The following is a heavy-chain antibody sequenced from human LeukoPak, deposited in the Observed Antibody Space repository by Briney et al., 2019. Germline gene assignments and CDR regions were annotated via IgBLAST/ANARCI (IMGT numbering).Heavy chain of an antibody. CDR3: ARTDLTGYWTIFDY. CDR1: GFTFSSYE. J-gene: IGHJ4*02. CDR2: IGSSGSTI. D-gene: IGHD3-9*01. V-gene: IGHV3-48*03. Sequence: GGSLRLSCAASGFTFSSYEMNWVRQAPGKGLEWVSYIGSSGSTIYNADSVKGRFTISRDNAKNSLYLQMNSLRAEDTAVYYCARTDLTGYWTIFDYWGQGTLVTVSS.